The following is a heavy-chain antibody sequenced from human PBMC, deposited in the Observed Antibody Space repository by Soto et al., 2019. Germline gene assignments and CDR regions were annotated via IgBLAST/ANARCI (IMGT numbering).Heavy chain of an antibody. CDR1: GGTFSTYS. Sequence: QVQLVQSGAEVKKPGSSVKVSCKDSGGTFSTYSMFWVRQAPGQGLEWMGRIIPILGIANYAQKLQGRVTITADKSTSTAYMELSSLRSEDTALYYCTIGSWSGEVFDIWGQGTMVTVSS. V-gene: IGHV1-69*02. CDR3: TIGSWSGEVFDI. CDR2: IIPILGIA. J-gene: IGHJ3*02. D-gene: IGHD2-21*01.